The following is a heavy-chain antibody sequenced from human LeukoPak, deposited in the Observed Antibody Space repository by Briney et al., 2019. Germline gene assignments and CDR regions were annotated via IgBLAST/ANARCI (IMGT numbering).Heavy chain of an antibody. V-gene: IGHV4-39*07. D-gene: IGHD3-22*01. J-gene: IGHJ3*02. CDR1: GDSISSSSYY. Sequence: SETLSLTCTVSGDSISSSSYYWAWIRQTPGKGLEWIGSIYYSGSTNYNPSLKSRVTISGDTSKNQFSLKLSSVTAADTAVYYCARYDSSDLDIWGQGTMVTVSS. CDR3: ARYDSSDLDI. CDR2: IYYSGST.